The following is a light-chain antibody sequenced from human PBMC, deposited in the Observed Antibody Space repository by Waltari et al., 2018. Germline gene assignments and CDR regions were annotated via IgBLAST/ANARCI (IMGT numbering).Light chain of an antibody. V-gene: IGKV1-9*01. CDR2: GAS. CDR3: QQLGVYPIT. Sequence: DIQLTQSPSFLSASVGDRVTITCRASQGISSYLSWYQQKPGKAPKLLIYGASTLQSAIPSRFSGIGSGTEFTLTISSLQPEDSATYYCQQLGVYPITFGQGTRVETK. J-gene: IGKJ5*01. CDR1: QGISSY.